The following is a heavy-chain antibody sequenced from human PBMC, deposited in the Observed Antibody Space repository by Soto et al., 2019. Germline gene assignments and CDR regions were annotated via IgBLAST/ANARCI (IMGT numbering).Heavy chain of an antibody. CDR2: ISYDGSNK. CDR1: GFTFSSYG. D-gene: IGHD2-2*01. J-gene: IGHJ4*02. V-gene: IGHV3-30*18. CDR3: AKDPGIVVVPAARTSPYFDY. Sequence: GGSLRLSCAASGFTFSSYGMHWVRQAPGKGLEWVAVISYDGSNKYYADSVKGRFTISRDNSKNTLYLQMNSLRAEDTAVYYCAKDPGIVVVPAARTSPYFDYWGQGTLVTVSS.